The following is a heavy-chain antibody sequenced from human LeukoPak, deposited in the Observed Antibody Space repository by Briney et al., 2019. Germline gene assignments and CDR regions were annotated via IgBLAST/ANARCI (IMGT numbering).Heavy chain of an antibody. V-gene: IGHV1-8*03. D-gene: IGHD3-3*01. J-gene: IGHJ4*02. CDR3: ARVLRGYYDFWSGYYTSYYFDY. CDR1: GYTFTSYD. CDR2: MNPNSGNT. Sequence: ASVKASCKASGYTFTSYDINWVRQATGQGLEWMGWMNPNSGNTGYAQKFQGRVTITRNTSISTAYMELSSLRSEDTAVYYCARVLRGYYDFWSGYYTSYYFDYWGQGTLVTVSS.